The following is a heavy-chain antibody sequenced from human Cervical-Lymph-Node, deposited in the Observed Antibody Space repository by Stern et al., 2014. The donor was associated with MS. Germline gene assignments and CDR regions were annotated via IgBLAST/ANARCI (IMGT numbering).Heavy chain of an antibody. CDR3: ARAGGSEDDF. CDR1: GFTFSDYY. D-gene: IGHD3-10*01. J-gene: IGHJ4*02. CDR2: ISSRDGTI. Sequence: VQLVQSGGGLVKPGGSLRLSCAASGFTFSDYYMTWIRQAPGKGLEWISYISSRDGTIYYADSVKGRFTISRDNAKKSLFLQMNSLRAEDTAVYYCARAGGSEDDFWGQGTLVTVSS. V-gene: IGHV3-11*01.